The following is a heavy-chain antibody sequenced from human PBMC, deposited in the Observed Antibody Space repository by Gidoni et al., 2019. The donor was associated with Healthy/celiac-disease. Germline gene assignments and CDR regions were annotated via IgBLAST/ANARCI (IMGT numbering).Heavy chain of an antibody. V-gene: IGHV4-39*01. CDR3: ARQSYGDLRQKVNWFDP. J-gene: IGHJ5*02. CDR1: GGSISSSSYY. Sequence: QLQLQESGPGLVKPSETLSLTCTVSGGSISSSSYYWGWIRQPPGKGLEWIGSIYYSGSTYYNPSLKSRVTISVDTSKNQFSLKLSSVTAADTAVYYCARQSYGDLRQKVNWFDPWGQGTLVTVSS. CDR2: IYYSGST. D-gene: IGHD4-17*01.